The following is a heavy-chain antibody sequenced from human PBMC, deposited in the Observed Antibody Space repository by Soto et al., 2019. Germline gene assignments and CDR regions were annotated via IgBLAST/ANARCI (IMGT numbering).Heavy chain of an antibody. D-gene: IGHD3-10*01. CDR1: GYTLTELS. V-gene: IGHV1-24*01. J-gene: IGHJ5*02. Sequence: ASVKVSCKVSGYTLTELSMHWVRQAPGKGLEWMGGFDPEDGGTIYAQKFQGRVTMTEDTSTDTAYMELSSLRSEDTAVYYCATEPNYYGSGSYSWFDPWGQGTLVTVSS. CDR3: ATEPNYYGSGSYSWFDP. CDR2: FDPEDGGT.